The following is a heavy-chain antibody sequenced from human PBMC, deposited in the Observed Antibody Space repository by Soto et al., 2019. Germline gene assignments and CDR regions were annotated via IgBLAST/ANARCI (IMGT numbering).Heavy chain of an antibody. Sequence: LRLSCAASGFTFSSYAMSWVRQAPGKGLEWVSAISGSGGSTYYADSVKGRFTISRDNSKNTLYLQMNSLRAEDTAVYYCARDRDYGDYVTLLFDYWGQGTLVTVSS. D-gene: IGHD4-17*01. CDR2: ISGSGGST. V-gene: IGHV3-23*01. CDR1: GFTFSSYA. CDR3: ARDRDYGDYVTLLFDY. J-gene: IGHJ4*02.